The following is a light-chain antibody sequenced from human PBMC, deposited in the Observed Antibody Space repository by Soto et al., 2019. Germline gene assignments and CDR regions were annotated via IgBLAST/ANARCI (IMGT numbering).Light chain of an antibody. CDR1: SGHGTYI. V-gene: IGLV4-60*02. Sequence: QLVLTQSSSASASLGSSVKLTCTLSSGHGTYIIAWHQQQPGKAPRYLMKLEGSGNYNKGSGIPDRFSGSSSGADRYLTISNLQFEDEADYYCETWNSDIRIFGGGTKLTVL. CDR3: ETWNSDIRI. CDR2: LEGSGNY. J-gene: IGLJ2*01.